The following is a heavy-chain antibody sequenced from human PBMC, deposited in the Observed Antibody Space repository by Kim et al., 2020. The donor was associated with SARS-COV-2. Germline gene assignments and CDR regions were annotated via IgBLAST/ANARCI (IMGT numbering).Heavy chain of an antibody. CDR1: GFTFSSYD. J-gene: IGHJ6*02. CDR2: IGTAGDT. D-gene: IGHD3-10*01. Sequence: GGSLRLSCAASGFTFSSYDMHWVRQATGKGLEWVSAIGTAGDTYYPGFVKGRFTISRENAKNYLYLQMNSLRAGDTAVYYCARDRYYYGSGSLYYYYYGMDVWGQGTTVTVSS. V-gene: IGHV3-13*01. CDR3: ARDRYYYGSGSLYYYYYGMDV.